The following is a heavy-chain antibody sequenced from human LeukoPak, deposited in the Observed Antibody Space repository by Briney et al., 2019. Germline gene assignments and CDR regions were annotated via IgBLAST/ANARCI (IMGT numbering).Heavy chain of an antibody. CDR1: GYTLTELS. CDR3: ATSIVWPAAEYFQH. V-gene: IGHV1-24*01. D-gene: IGHD2-15*01. CDR2: FDPEDGET. J-gene: IGHJ1*01. Sequence: ASVKVSCKVSGYTLTELSMHWVRQAPGKGGERMGGFDPEDGETIYAQKFQGRVTMTEDTSTDTAYMELSSLRSEDTAVYYCATSIVWPAAEYFQHWGQGTLVTVSS.